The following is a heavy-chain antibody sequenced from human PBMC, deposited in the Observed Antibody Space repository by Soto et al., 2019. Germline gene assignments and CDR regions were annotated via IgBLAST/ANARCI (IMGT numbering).Heavy chain of an antibody. Sequence: GGSLRLSCAASGSTFSNAWMSWVRQAPGKGLEWVGRIKSKTDGGTTDYAAPVKGRFTISRDDSKNTLYLQMNSLKTEDTAVYYCTTDDTAGTNFDYWGQGTLVTVSS. CDR2: IKSKTDGGTT. CDR1: GSTFSNAW. CDR3: TTDDTAGTNFDY. J-gene: IGHJ4*02. V-gene: IGHV3-15*01. D-gene: IGHD1-7*01.